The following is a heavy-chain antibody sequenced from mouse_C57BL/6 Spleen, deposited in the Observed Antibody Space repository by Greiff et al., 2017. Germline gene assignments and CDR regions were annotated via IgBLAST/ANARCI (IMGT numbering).Heavy chain of an antibody. V-gene: IGHV1-78*01. CDR3: ARGGYDGYFAMDY. D-gene: IGHD2-3*01. Sequence: VKLQESDAELVKPGASVKISCKVSGYTFTDHTIHWMKQRPEQGLEWIGYIYPRDGSTKYNEKFKGKATLTADKSSSTAYMQLNSLTSEDSAVYFCARGGYDGYFAMDYWGQGTSVTVSS. CDR1: GYTFTDHT. CDR2: IYPRDGST. J-gene: IGHJ4*01.